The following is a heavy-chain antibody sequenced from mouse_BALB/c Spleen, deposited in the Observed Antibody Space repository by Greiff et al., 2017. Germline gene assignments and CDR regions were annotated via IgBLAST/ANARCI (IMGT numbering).Heavy chain of an antibody. J-gene: IGHJ4*01. Sequence: EVKLVESGGGLVQPGGSLRLSCATSGFTFTDYYMSWVRQPPGKALEWLGFIRNKANGYTTEYSASVKGRFTISRDNSQSILYLQMNTLRAEDSATYYCARAAKTSAMDYWGQGTSVTVSS. CDR1: GFTFTDYY. V-gene: IGHV7-3*02. CDR2: IRNKANGYTT. CDR3: ARAAKTSAMDY.